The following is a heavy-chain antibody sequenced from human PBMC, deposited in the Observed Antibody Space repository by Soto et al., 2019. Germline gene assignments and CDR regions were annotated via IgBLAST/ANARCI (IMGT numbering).Heavy chain of an antibody. V-gene: IGHV4-39*01. CDR1: GGSISSSSYF. CDR2: INYSGST. Sequence: PSETLSLTCTVSGGSISSSSYFWGWIRQPPGRGLEWIGSINYSGSTYYNPSLKSRVTSSVDTSKNQFSLNVSSVTASDTALYYCSRRAPEGFDPWGQGTLVTVSS. J-gene: IGHJ5*02. CDR3: SRRAPEGFDP.